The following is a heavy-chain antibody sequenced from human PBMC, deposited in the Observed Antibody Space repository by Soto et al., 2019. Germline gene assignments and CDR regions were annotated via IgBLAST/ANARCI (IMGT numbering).Heavy chain of an antibody. J-gene: IGHJ6*02. V-gene: IGHV3-30-3*01. CDR3: ARDPSAGRGVITYYYYGMDV. CDR2: ISYDGSNK. D-gene: IGHD3-10*01. Sequence: QVQLVESGGGVVQPGRSLRLSCAASGFTFSSYAMHWVRQAPGKGLEWVAVISYDGSNKCYADSVKGRFTISRDNSKNPLYLQMNSLRAEDTAVYYCARDPSAGRGVITYYYYGMDVWGQGTTVTVSS. CDR1: GFTFSSYA.